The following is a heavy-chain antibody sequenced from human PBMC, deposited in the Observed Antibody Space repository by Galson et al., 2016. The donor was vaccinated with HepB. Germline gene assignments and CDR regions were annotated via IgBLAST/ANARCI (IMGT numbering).Heavy chain of an antibody. V-gene: IGHV3-30*18. CDR3: AKRHDYIPPALCSVDY. CDR1: GYALRNYG. CDR2: VSKDGRNK. Sequence: SLRLSCAASGYALRNYGMHWVRQAPGKGLEWVAAVSKDGRNKFYADSVKGRFTISRDNSNNMLFLQMNSLRAEDTAVYYYAKRHDYIPPALCSVDYWGQGTLVSVSS. J-gene: IGHJ4*02. D-gene: IGHD3-10*02.